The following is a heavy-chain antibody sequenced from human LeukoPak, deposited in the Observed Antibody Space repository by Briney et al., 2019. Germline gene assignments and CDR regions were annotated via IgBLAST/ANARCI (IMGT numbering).Heavy chain of an antibody. Sequence: ETLPLTCAVSGYSISSGYYWGWIRQPPGKGLEWIGSMYHSGSTYYNPSLKSRVTTAVDTSKNQFSLKLSSVTAADSAVYYCARQTSKGWEIHYWGQGTLVTVSS. CDR2: MYHSGST. D-gene: IGHD1-26*01. CDR3: ARQTSKGWEIHY. CDR1: GYSISSGYY. J-gene: IGHJ4*02. V-gene: IGHV4-38-2*01.